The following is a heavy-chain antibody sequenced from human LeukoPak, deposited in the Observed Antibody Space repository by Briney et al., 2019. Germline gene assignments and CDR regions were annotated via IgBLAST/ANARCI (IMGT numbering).Heavy chain of an antibody. Sequence: SETLSLTCAVFGGSFSSYYWSWIRQPPGKGLEWIGEINHSGYTSYNPSLKSRVTLSVDTSKHQFSLRLTSVTTADTAVYYCARGTYYDRSTYYPGYWGQGTLVTVSS. CDR2: INHSGYT. J-gene: IGHJ4*02. CDR3: ARGTYYDRSTYYPGY. CDR1: GGSFSSYY. V-gene: IGHV4-34*01. D-gene: IGHD3-22*01.